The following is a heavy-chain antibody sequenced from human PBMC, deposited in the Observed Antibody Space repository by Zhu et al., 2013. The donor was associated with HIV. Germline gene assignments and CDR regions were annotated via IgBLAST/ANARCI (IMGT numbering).Heavy chain of an antibody. V-gene: IGHV1-69*02. CDR3: ASFYSSGGNNWFDP. D-gene: IGHD6-25*01. J-gene: IGHJ5*02. CDR1: GGTFSSYT. Sequence: QVQLVQSGAEVKKPGSSVKVSCKASGGTFSSYTISWVRQAPGQGLEWMGRIIPILGIANYAQKFQGRVTITADKSTSTAYMELSSLRSEDTAVYYCASFYSSGGNNWFDPWGQGTLVTVSS. CDR2: IIPILGIA.